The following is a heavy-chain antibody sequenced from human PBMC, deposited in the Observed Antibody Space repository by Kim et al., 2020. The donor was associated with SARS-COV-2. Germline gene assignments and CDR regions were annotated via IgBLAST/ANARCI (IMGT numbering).Heavy chain of an antibody. J-gene: IGHJ6*04. D-gene: IGHD3-10*01. V-gene: IGHV3-9*01. Sequence: GGSLRLSCLTSGFTFNDFAIHWVRQAPGKGLEWVSGISWNGVSIGYADSLRGRFIISRDNAKKSADLEIDSLRPEDTALYYCAKGHGGSFYYYGLEVWGKGTTVTVSS. CDR3: AKGHGGSFYYYGLEV. CDR1: GFTFNDFA. CDR2: ISWNGVSI.